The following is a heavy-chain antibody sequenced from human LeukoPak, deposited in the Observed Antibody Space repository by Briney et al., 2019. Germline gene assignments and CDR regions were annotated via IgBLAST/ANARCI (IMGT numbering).Heavy chain of an antibody. D-gene: IGHD3-22*01. J-gene: IGHJ4*02. CDR3: AYLGTMIDRTQDY. CDR1: GYTFTSYN. Sequence: ASVKVSCKTSGYTFTSYNINWVRQTTGQGLEWMGWMNPKRGNTDYAQKFQDRVTFTRDTAINTAYMELSSLRSEDTAVYYCAYLGTMIDRTQDYWGQGTLVTVSS. V-gene: IGHV1-8*01. CDR2: MNPKRGNT.